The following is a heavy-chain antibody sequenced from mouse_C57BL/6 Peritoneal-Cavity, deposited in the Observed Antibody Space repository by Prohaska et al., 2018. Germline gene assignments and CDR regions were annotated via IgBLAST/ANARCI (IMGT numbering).Heavy chain of an antibody. CDR1: GYSITSGYY. J-gene: IGHJ3*01. Sequence: DVQLQESGPGLVKPSQSLSLTCPVTGYSITSGYYWNWIRQFPGNKLEWMGYISYDGSNNYNPSLKNRISITRDTSKNQFFLKLNSVTTEDTATYYCATPIYYGNSLAYWGQGTLVTVSA. CDR3: ATPIYYGNSLAY. V-gene: IGHV3-6*01. D-gene: IGHD2-1*01. CDR2: ISYDGSN.